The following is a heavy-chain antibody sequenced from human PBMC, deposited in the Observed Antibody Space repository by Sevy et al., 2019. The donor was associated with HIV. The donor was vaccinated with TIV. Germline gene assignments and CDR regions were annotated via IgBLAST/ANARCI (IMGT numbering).Heavy chain of an antibody. CDR3: ALNGGGSPKYYFDD. J-gene: IGHJ4*02. V-gene: IGHV2-5*02. Sequence: SGPTLVNPTQTLTLTCTFSGFSLSAGGVGVGWIRQPPGRALEFLAVIYWDDDQRYNPSLRNRLTITKDTSKKQVVLTMTNMDPVDTATYYCALNGGGSPKYYFDDWGQGTLVTVSS. CDR2: IYWDDDQ. D-gene: IGHD2-15*01. CDR1: GFSLSAGGVG.